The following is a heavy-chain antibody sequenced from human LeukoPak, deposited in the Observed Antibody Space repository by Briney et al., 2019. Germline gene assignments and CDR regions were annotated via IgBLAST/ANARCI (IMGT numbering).Heavy chain of an antibody. D-gene: IGHD6-19*01. CDR1: GFTFSSYG. J-gene: IGHJ6*02. CDR3: AKDAISGPYYYGMDV. CDR2: ISYDGSNK. V-gene: IGHV3-30*18. Sequence: PGGSLRLSCAASGFTFSSYGMHWVRQAPGKGLEWVAVISYDGSNKYYADSVKGRFTISRDNSKNTLYLQMNSLRAEDTAVYYCAKDAISGPYYYGMDVWGQGTTVTVSS.